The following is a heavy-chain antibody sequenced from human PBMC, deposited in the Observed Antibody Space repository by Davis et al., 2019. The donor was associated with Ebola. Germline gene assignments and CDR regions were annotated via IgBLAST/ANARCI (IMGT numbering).Heavy chain of an antibody. CDR1: GGSINSHY. J-gene: IGHJ6*04. CDR2: IHYSGST. D-gene: IGHD2-15*01. Sequence: SETLSLTCTVSGGSINSHYWSWIRQPPGKGLEWIGHIHYSGSTNYNPSLKSRVTTSVDTSKNQFSLKLSSVTAADTAVYYCARGNVVVVAATLYYYYGMDVWGKGTTVTVSS. V-gene: IGHV4-59*11. CDR3: ARGNVVVVAATLYYYYGMDV.